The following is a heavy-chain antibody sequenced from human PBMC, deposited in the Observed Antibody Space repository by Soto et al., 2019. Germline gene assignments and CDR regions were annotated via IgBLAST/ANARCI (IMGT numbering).Heavy chain of an antibody. CDR1: GFTFSDYY. V-gene: IGHV3-11*01. Sequence: GGSLRLSCAASGFTFSDYYMSWIRKAPGKELEWVSYISSSGSTIYYADSVKGRFTISRDNAKNSLYLQMNSLRAEDTAVYYCAREGIMVYATGWFDPWGQGTLVTVSS. J-gene: IGHJ5*02. D-gene: IGHD2-8*01. CDR3: AREGIMVYATGWFDP. CDR2: ISSSGSTI.